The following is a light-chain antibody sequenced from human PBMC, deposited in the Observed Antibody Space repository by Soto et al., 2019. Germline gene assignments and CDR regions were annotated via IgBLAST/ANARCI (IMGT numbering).Light chain of an antibody. J-gene: IGLJ7*01. V-gene: IGLV1-44*01. CDR2: ITD. CDR1: SSNIAGNT. CDR3: ATWDDDLNAAV. Sequence: SVLTQPPSLSGTPGQRVTISCSGSSSNIAGNTVHWYQHLPGTAPKLLIYITDQRPSGVPGRFSASTSGTSASLAISGLQSDDEADYYCATWDDDLNAAVVGGGTQLTVL.